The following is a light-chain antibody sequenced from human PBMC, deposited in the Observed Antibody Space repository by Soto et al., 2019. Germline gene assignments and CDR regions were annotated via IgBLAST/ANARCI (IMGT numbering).Light chain of an antibody. Sequence: EIVMTQSPATLSVSPGERATLSCRASQSVSSNLAWYQQKPGQAPRLLMYGASTRATGIPARFSGSGSGTEFTLTISSLQSEDFAVYYCQQYNNWPPVRTFGQGTKVEIK. J-gene: IGKJ1*01. CDR1: QSVSSN. V-gene: IGKV3-15*01. CDR2: GAS. CDR3: QQYNNWPPVRT.